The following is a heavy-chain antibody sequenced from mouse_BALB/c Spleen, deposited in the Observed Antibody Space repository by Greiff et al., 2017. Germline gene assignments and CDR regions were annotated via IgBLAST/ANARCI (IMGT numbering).Heavy chain of an antibody. CDR3: ARDSLYGSSYFDY. J-gene: IGHJ2*01. CDR2: ISDGGSYT. D-gene: IGHD1-1*01. V-gene: IGHV5-4*02. Sequence: EVHLVESGGGLVKPGGSLKLSCAASGFTFSDYYMYWVRQTPEKRLEWVATISDGGSYTYYPDSVKGRFTISRDNAKNNLYLQMSSLKSEDTAMYYGARDSLYGSSYFDYWGQGTTLTVSS. CDR1: GFTFSDYY.